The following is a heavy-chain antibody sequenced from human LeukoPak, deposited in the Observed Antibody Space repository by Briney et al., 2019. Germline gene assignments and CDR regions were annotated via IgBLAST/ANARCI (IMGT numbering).Heavy chain of an antibody. Sequence: PGGSLRLSCATSGFIFNTYGMNWVRQAPGKGLEWVSSISSRSNYIYYADSVKGRFTISRDSARNSLYLQMNSLRAEDTAVYYCAGRREQYCSGGSCYADAFDIWGQGTMVTVSS. J-gene: IGHJ3*02. V-gene: IGHV3-21*01. CDR3: AGRREQYCSGGSCYADAFDI. D-gene: IGHD2-15*01. CDR1: GFIFNTYG. CDR2: ISSRSNYI.